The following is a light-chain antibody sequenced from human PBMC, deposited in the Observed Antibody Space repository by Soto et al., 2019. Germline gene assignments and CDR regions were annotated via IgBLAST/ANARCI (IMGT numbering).Light chain of an antibody. CDR3: SSYTSSSTYV. CDR1: SSDIRGYNY. J-gene: IGLJ1*01. CDR2: DVS. V-gene: IGLV2-14*03. Sequence: QYALTQPASVSGSPGQSITISCTGTSSDIRGYNYVSWYQQHPGKAPKLMIYDVSNRPSGVSNRFSGSKSGNTASLTISGLQPEDEADYYCSSYTSSSTYVFGTGTKLTVL.